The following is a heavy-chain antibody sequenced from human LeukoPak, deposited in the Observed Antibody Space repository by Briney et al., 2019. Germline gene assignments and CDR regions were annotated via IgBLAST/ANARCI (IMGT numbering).Heavy chain of an antibody. J-gene: IGHJ4*02. CDR3: VRDMFGGRDY. CDR1: GFTFSTYW. V-gene: IGHV3-74*01. CDR2: INEVGSAT. D-gene: IGHD3-10*02. Sequence: GGSLRLSCAASGFTFSTYWMHWVRQVPGKGLAWVSRINEVGSATSNADSVKGRFTISRDNAKNALYLQMNSLRAEDTAVYYCVRDMFGGRDYWGQGTLVTVSS.